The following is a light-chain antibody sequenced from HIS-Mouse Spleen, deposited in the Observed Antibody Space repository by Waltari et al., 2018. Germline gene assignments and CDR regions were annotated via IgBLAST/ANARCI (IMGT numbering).Light chain of an antibody. CDR1: QSISSY. J-gene: IGKJ1*01. Sequence: DIQMTQSPSSLSASVGDRVTITCRASQSISSYLNWYQQKPGKAPKLLIYAASSLQSGVPSRFSGSGSGTDFTLTISSLQPEDFATYCCQQGYSTPGAFGQGTKVEIK. CDR2: AAS. V-gene: IGKV1-39*01. CDR3: QQGYSTPGA.